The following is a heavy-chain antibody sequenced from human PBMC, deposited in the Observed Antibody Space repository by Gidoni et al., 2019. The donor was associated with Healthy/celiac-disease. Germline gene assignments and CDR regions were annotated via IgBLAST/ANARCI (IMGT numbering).Heavy chain of an antibody. CDR3: ARGLDSGDYGDKFDY. Sequence: VQLQASGPGLVKPSQTLSLTCTVSGGSISCRGYYWSWIRQHPGKGLEWIGYIYYSGSTYYNPSLKSRVTISVDTAKNQFSLKRSSVTAADTAVYYCARGLDSGDYGDKFDYWGQGTLVTVSS. J-gene: IGHJ4*02. V-gene: IGHV4-31*03. D-gene: IGHD4-17*01. CDR1: GGSISCRGYY. CDR2: IYYSGST.